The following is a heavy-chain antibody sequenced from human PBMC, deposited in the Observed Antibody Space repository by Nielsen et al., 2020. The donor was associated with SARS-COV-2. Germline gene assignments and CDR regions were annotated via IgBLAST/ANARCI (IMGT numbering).Heavy chain of an antibody. D-gene: IGHD1-1*01. J-gene: IGHJ5*02. Sequence: GESLNISCAASGFSFSTSWMNWVRQGPGKRLEWVANINPDGSMKRHVDSVMGRFTISRDNARDSLYLQMNNLRAEDTAIYYCLQGGASWGQGTLVTVSS. V-gene: IGHV3-7*05. CDR2: INPDGSMK. CDR3: LQGGAS. CDR1: GFSFSTSW.